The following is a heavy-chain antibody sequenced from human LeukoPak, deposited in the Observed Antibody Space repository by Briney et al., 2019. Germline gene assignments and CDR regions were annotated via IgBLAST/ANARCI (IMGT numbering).Heavy chain of an antibody. V-gene: IGHV4-39*01. CDR3: ARLQSPPGRGHYFDY. CDR2: IYYSGST. Sequence: PSETLSLTCTVSGGSISSSSYSWGWIRQPPGKGLEWIGSIYYSGSTYYNPSLKSRVTISVDTSKNQFSLKLSSVTAADTAVYHCARLQSPPGRGHYFDYWGQGTLVTVSS. CDR1: GGSISSSSYS. J-gene: IGHJ4*02.